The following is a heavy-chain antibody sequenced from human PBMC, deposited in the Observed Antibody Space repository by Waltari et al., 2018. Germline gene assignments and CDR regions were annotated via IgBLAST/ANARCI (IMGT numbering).Heavy chain of an antibody. J-gene: IGHJ4*02. CDR1: GFTFSSYA. CDR3: AKAMVRGVNGPNDY. D-gene: IGHD3-10*01. Sequence: EVQLLESGGGLVQPGGSLRLSCAASGFTFSSYAMSWVRQAPGKGLDWVSVIYSGGSTYYADSVKGRFTISRDNSKNTLYLQMNSLRAEDTAVYYCAKAMVRGVNGPNDYWGQGTLVTVSS. CDR2: IYSGGST. V-gene: IGHV3-23*03.